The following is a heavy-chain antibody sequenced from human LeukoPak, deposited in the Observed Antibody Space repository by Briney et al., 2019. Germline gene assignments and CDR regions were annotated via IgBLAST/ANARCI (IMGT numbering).Heavy chain of an antibody. J-gene: IGHJ3*02. D-gene: IGHD5-24*01. CDR3: ARTRDGYNYDAFDI. V-gene: IGHV3-21*01. Sequence: GGSLRLSCAASGFTLDDYGMSWVRQAPGKGLEWVSSISTSSTYIYSAGSVKGRFTISRDNAKNSLYLQMSSLRAEDTAVYYCARTRDGYNYDAFDIWGQGTMVTVSS. CDR2: ISTSSTYI. CDR1: GFTLDDYG.